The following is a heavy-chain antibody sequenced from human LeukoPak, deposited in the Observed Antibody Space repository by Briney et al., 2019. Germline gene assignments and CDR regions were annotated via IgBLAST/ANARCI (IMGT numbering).Heavy chain of an antibody. Sequence: SETLSLTCTVSGGSISSHYWTWIRQAPGKGLEWIGYIYDSGNTNYNPSLKSRVTIAVDTSKNQFSLKLSSVTAADTAVYYCARVLYYGSGSGFDYWGQGTLVTVSS. D-gene: IGHD3-10*01. CDR3: ARVLYYGSGSGFDY. CDR2: IYDSGNT. J-gene: IGHJ4*02. V-gene: IGHV4-59*11. CDR1: GGSISSHY.